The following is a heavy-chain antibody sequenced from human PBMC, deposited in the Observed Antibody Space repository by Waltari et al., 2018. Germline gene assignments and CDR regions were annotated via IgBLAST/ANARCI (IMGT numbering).Heavy chain of an antibody. V-gene: IGHV4-39*01. CDR2: IYYSGGT. CDR3: ARNYDYVWGSYRPNWYFDL. J-gene: IGHJ2*01. CDR1: GGSISSSSDS. Sequence: QLQLQESGPGLVKPSGTLSLTCTVAGGSISSSSDSWGWIRQPPGKGLEWIGSIYYSGGTYNNPSTMNRVITSVDTSKNQFSLKLRSVTAADTAVEYCARNYDYVWGSYRPNWYFDLWGRGTLVTVSS. D-gene: IGHD3-16*02.